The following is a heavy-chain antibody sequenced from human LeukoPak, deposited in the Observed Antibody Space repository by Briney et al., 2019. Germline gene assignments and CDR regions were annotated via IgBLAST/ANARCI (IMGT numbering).Heavy chain of an antibody. Sequence: SGTLSLTCTVAGGSVSSGSYYWSWIRQPPREELVWFVNIYYSGSTNYNPSLKSRVTISVDTSKNQFSLKLSSVTAADTAVYYCAGEERNGWDRYFQHWGQGTLVTVSS. D-gene: IGHD6-25*01. CDR1: GGSVSSGSYY. CDR3: AGEERNGWDRYFQH. J-gene: IGHJ1*01. V-gene: IGHV4-61*01. CDR2: IYYSGST.